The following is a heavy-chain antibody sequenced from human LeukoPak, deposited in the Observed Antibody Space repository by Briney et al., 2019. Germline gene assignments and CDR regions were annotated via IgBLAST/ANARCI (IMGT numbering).Heavy chain of an antibody. J-gene: IGHJ5*01. CDR1: GGSFSGYY. Sequence: SETLSLTCAVYGGSFSGYYWSWIRQPPGKGLEWIGEINHSGSTNYNPSLQSRVTMSIDTSRNQLFLKLTSVTAADTAVYYCALAPNSNWFDFWGQGTLVTVSS. D-gene: IGHD2-8*01. V-gene: IGHV4-34*01. CDR3: ALAPNSNWFDF. CDR2: INHSGST.